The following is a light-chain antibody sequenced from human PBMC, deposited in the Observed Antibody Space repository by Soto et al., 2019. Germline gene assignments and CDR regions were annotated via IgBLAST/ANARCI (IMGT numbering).Light chain of an antibody. CDR2: DAS. Sequence: DIQMTQSPSTLSATVGDRVTITCRASQSISSWLAWYQQKPGKAPKLLIYDASSMESGVSSRFSGSGSGTDFTLTISSLQPEDSAIYYCQQLHSYPITFGHGTRLAI. CDR1: QSISSW. J-gene: IGKJ5*01. CDR3: QQLHSYPIT. V-gene: IGKV1-5*01.